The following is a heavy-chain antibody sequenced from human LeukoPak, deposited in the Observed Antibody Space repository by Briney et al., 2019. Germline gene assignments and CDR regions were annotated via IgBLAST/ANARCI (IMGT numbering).Heavy chain of an antibody. J-gene: IGHJ6*03. CDR2: ISGNGGST. Sequence: GALRLSCAASGFPFSSYTVQWVRQAPGKGLEYVSGISGNGGSTHYANSVRGRFTISRDNSKNTLYLQMGSLSAEDMAVYYCARDGYSSSYSYYMDVWGKGTTVTVSS. CDR1: GFPFSSYT. CDR3: ARDGYSSSYSYYMDV. V-gene: IGHV3-64*01. D-gene: IGHD6-13*01.